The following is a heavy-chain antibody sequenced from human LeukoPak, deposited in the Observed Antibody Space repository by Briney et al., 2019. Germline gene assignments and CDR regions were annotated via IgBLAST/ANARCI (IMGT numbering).Heavy chain of an antibody. CDR2: INPSGGST. Sequence: GASVKVSCKASGYTFTSYYMHWVRQAPGQGLEWMGIINPSGGSTSYAQKFQGRVTMTRDTSTSTVYMELSSLRSEDTAVYYCARQPATMVRGATEIDYWGQGTLVTVSS. CDR1: GYTFTSYY. D-gene: IGHD3-10*01. CDR3: ARQPATMVRGATEIDY. J-gene: IGHJ4*02. V-gene: IGHV1-46*01.